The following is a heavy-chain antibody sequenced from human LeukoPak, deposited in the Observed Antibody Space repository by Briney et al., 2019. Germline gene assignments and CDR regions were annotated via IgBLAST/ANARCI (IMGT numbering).Heavy chain of an antibody. CDR1: GGSISSYY. V-gene: IGHV4-4*07. CDR2: IYTSGST. J-gene: IGHJ3*02. Sequence: PSETLSLTCTVSGGSISSYYWSWIRQPAGKGLEWIGRIYTSGSTNYNPSLKSRVTISVDTSKNQFSLKLSSVTAADTAVYCCARPRGGQTGTSDDAFDIWGQGTMVTVSS. D-gene: IGHD1-1*01. CDR3: ARPRGGQTGTSDDAFDI.